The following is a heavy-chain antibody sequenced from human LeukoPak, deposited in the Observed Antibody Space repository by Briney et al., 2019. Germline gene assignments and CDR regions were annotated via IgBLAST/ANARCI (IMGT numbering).Heavy chain of an antibody. Sequence: ASVKVSCKSSGYTFTGYYMHWVRQAPGQGLEWMGWINPNSGGTNYAQKFQGRVTMTRDTSISTAYMELSRLRSDDTAVYYCASNYYGSGSYYNRPHYYYMDVWGKGTTVTIPS. J-gene: IGHJ6*03. V-gene: IGHV1-2*02. CDR3: ASNYYGSGSYYNRPHYYYMDV. CDR2: INPNSGGT. D-gene: IGHD3-10*01. CDR1: GYTFTGYY.